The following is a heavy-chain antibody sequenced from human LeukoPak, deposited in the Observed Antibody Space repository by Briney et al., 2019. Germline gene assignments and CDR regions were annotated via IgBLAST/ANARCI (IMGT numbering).Heavy chain of an antibody. Sequence: GGSLRLSCAASGFTFSSYGMHWVRQAPGKGLEWVAVIWYDGSNKYYADSVKGRFTISRDNSKNTLYLQMNSLRAEDTAVYYCARNSRGPFMITFGGVIPHFDYWGQGTLVTVSS. D-gene: IGHD3-16*02. J-gene: IGHJ4*02. CDR2: IWYDGSNK. CDR3: ARNSRGPFMITFGGVIPHFDY. V-gene: IGHV3-33*01. CDR1: GFTFSSYG.